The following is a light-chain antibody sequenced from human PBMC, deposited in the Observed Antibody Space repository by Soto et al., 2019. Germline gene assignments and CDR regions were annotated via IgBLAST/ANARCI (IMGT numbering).Light chain of an antibody. J-gene: IGKJ4*01. CDR1: QNVYNN. V-gene: IGKV3-15*01. CDR2: DAS. CDR3: QKGKTCPLT. Sequence: EIVMTQSPATLSVSPGEGATLSCKASQNVYNNLAWYQQRPGQPPRLLIYDASTRATGISARFSGSGYGTEFTLTISSLKSEDFAVFFCQKGKTCPLTSGGGTKVDIK.